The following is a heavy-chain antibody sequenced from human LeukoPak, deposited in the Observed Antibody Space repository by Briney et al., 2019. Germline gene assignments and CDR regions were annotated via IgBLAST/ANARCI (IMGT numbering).Heavy chain of an antibody. CDR3: ARSGYRYGVPDFDF. J-gene: IGHJ4*02. CDR2: ISTNTGNR. V-gene: IGHV7-4-1*02. Sequence: ASVKVSCKASGYIFTKYGMKWVRQAPGQGLEWMGWISTNTGNRTYAQGFTVRFVLSLDSSVTTSYLKVSRLQTEDTAVYYCARSGYRYGVPDFDFWGQGTLLTVSS. D-gene: IGHD5-18*01. CDR1: GYIFTKYG.